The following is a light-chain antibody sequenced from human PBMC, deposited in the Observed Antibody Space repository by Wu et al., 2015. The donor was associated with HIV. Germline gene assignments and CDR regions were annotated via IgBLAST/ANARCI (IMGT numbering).Light chain of an antibody. J-gene: IGKJ2*03. CDR2: GAS. V-gene: IGKV3-20*01. CDR3: QQYGSSLYS. Sequence: EIVLTQSPATLSLSPGERATLSCRASQSIATNLAWYQQKPGQSPRLLIYGASNRATGIPDRFSGSGSGTDFTLTIRRLEPEDFAVYYCQQYGSSLYSFGQGTKLEIK. CDR1: QSIATN.